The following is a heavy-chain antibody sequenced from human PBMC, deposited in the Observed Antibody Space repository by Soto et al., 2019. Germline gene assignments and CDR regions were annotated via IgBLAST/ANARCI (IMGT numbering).Heavy chain of an antibody. Sequence: GGSLRLSCAASGFTFNAYTMHWVRQAPGKGLEWVSIISWDGGITYYGDSVKGRFTVSRDNSDNSLYLQMTSLRSDDTAFYYCAKDSYDILTGQKRYFDSWGQGSLVTVSS. CDR2: ISWDGGIT. CDR3: AKDSYDILTGQKRYFDS. D-gene: IGHD3-9*01. V-gene: IGHV3-43*01. J-gene: IGHJ4*02. CDR1: GFTFNAYT.